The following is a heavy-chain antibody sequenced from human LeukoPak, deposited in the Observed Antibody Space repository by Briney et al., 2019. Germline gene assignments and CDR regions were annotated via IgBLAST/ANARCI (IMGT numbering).Heavy chain of an antibody. J-gene: IGHJ4*02. CDR3: VREADGDYYFDY. V-gene: IGHV3-21*01. CDR1: GFIFCSYT. Sequence: GGSLRLSCAASGFIFCSYTMNWVRPGPGEGREWVSSISSSSTYIYYADSVKGRFTISRDNAKNTLYLQMNSLRAEDTAVYYCVREADGDYYFDYWGQGTLVTVSS. D-gene: IGHD4-17*01. CDR2: ISSSSTYI.